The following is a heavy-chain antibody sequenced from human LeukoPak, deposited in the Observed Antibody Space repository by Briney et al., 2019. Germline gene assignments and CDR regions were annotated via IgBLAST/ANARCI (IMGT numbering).Heavy chain of an antibody. CDR1: GFTFTSYS. D-gene: IGHD1-26*01. CDR3: AKKAQYNGNYPLGY. Sequence: QPGGSLRLSCAASGFTFTSYSMSWVRQAPGKGLEWVSGTSDRGDYTYYADSVKGRFTISRDNSKNTLYLQMNSLRAEDTALYFCAKKAQYNGNYPLGYWGQGTLVTVSS. V-gene: IGHV3-23*01. CDR2: TSDRGDYT. J-gene: IGHJ4*02.